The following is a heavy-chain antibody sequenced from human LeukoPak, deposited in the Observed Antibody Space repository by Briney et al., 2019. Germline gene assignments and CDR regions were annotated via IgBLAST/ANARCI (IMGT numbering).Heavy chain of an antibody. Sequence: SETLSLTCTVSGGSISSYYWSWIRQPPGKGLEWIGYIYTSGGTNYNPSLKSRVTISVDTSKNQFSLKLSSVTAADTAVYYCARHHTGGWLRNYYYYMDVWGKGTTVTVSS. CDR2: IYTSGGT. V-gene: IGHV4-4*09. CDR1: GGSISSYY. CDR3: ARHHTGGWLRNYYYYMDV. D-gene: IGHD6-19*01. J-gene: IGHJ6*03.